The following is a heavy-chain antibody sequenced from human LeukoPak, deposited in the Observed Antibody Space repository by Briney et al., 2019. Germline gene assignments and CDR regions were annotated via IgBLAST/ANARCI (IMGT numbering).Heavy chain of an antibody. CDR3: ATRNGGWSV. CDR2: ISGSGGST. Sequence: AGGSLRLSCAASGFTFRSYAMSWVRQAPGKGLQWVSAISGSGGSTFYADSVKGRFTISRDNAKNSLYLQMNSLRAEDTAVYYCATRNGGWSVWGQGTLVTVSS. J-gene: IGHJ4*02. V-gene: IGHV3-23*01. CDR1: GFTFRSYA. D-gene: IGHD4-23*01.